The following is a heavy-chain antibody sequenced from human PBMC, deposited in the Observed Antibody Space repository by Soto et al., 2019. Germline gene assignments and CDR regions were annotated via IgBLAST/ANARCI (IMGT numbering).Heavy chain of an antibody. D-gene: IGHD6-13*01. J-gene: IGHJ6*02. CDR2: ISWNSGSI. V-gene: IGHV3-9*01. CDR3: AKVKSSSFSYYYYGMDV. CDR1: GFTFSSYW. Sequence: PGGSLRLSCAASGFTFSSYWMHWVRQAPGKGLEWVSGISWNSGSIGYADSVKGRFTISRDNAKNSLYLQMNSLRAEDTALYYCAKVKSSSFSYYYYGMDVWGQGTTVTVSS.